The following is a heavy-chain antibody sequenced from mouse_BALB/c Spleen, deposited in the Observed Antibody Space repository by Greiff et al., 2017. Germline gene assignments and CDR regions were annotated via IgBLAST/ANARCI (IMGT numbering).Heavy chain of an antibody. J-gene: IGHJ2*01. D-gene: IGHD1-1*01. Sequence: EVQRVESGPGLVKPSQSLSLTCTVTGYSITSDYAWNWIRQFPGNKLEWMGYISYSGSTSYNPSLKSRISITRDTSKNQFFLQLNSVTTEDTATYYCARNYGYGSSYDFDYWGQGTTLTVSS. V-gene: IGHV3-2*02. CDR1: GYSITSDYA. CDR2: ISYSGST. CDR3: ARNYGYGSSYDFDY.